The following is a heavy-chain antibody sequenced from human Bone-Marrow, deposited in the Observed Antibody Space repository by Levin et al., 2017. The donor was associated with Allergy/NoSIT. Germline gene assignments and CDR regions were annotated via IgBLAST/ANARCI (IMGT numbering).Heavy chain of an antibody. J-gene: IGHJ6*03. V-gene: IGHV3-21*06. CDR1: GFTFSSYS. CDR3: ARVRGDSISDFYYYYYMDV. Sequence: GGSLRLSCAASGFTFSSYSMNWVRQAPGKGLEWVSSISSSSSYYVESVKDRFTISRDNAKNSLYLQMNSLRAEDTAVYHCARVRGDSISDFYYYYYMDVWGKGTTVTVSS. D-gene: IGHD3-22*01. CDR2: ISSSSS.